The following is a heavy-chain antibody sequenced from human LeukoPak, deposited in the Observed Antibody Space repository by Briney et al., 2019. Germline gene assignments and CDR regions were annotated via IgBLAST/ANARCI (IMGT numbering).Heavy chain of an antibody. J-gene: IGHJ3*02. CDR1: GGSISSYY. CDR2: IYYSGST. V-gene: IGHV4-59*01. D-gene: IGHD2-2*01. CDR3: AISYCSSTSCSYAFDI. Sequence: SETLSLTCTVSGGSISSYYWSWIRQPPGKGLEWIGYIYYSGSTNYNPSLKSRVTISVDTSKNQFSLKLSSVTAADTAVYYCAISYCSSTSCSYAFDIWGQGTMVTVSS.